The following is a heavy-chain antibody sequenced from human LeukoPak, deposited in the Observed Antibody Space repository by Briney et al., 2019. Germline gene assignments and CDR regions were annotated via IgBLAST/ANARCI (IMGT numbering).Heavy chain of an antibody. D-gene: IGHD3-10*01. CDR1: GFTFSSSW. CDR3: ARAQTYYGSGSYLY. CDR2: IKQDGSEK. V-gene: IGHV3-7*02. J-gene: IGHJ4*02. Sequence: GGSLRLSCAASGFTFSSSWMNWVRQAPGKGLEWVANIKQDGSEKYYVDSVKGRFTISRDNAKNSLYLQMNSLRDEDTAVYYCARAQTYYGSGSYLYWGQGTLVTVSS.